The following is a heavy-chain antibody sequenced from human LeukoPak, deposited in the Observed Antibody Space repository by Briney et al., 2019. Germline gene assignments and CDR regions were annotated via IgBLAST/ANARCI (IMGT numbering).Heavy chain of an antibody. CDR2: ISGSGGST. D-gene: IGHD3-22*01. Sequence: GGSLRLSCAASGFTFSSYAMSWVRQAPGKGLEWVSAISGSGGSTYYADSVKGRFTISRDNSKNTLYLQMNSLRAEDTAVYYCAKVLRYYYDSSGFPEDYWGQGTLVTVSS. CDR3: AKVLRYYYDSSGFPEDY. CDR1: GFTFSSYA. J-gene: IGHJ4*02. V-gene: IGHV3-23*01.